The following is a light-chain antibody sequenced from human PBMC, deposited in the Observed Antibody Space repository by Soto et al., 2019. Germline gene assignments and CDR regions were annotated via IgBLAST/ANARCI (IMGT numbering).Light chain of an antibody. Sequence: QSALTQPASVSGSPGQSITISCTGTSSDVGSYNLVSWYQQHPGKAPNLIIYEGSKRPSGVSNRFSGSNSGNTASLTISGLQAEDEADYSCCSYAGTRTFVVFGRGTKVTVL. V-gene: IGLV2-23*03. CDR2: EGS. CDR3: CSYAGTRTFVV. J-gene: IGLJ2*01. CDR1: SSDVGSYNL.